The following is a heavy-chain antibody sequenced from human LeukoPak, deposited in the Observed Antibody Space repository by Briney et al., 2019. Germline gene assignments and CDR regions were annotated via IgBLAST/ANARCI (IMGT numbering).Heavy chain of an antibody. Sequence: RASVKVSCKASGYTFTGYYMHWVRQAPGQGLEWMGWINPNSGGTNYAQKFQGRVTMTRDTSISTAYMELSRLRSDDTAVYYCARPYCSGGSCHDFFDYWGQGTLVTVSS. CDR3: ARPYCSGGSCHDFFDY. D-gene: IGHD2-15*01. V-gene: IGHV1-2*02. CDR1: GYTFTGYY. J-gene: IGHJ4*02. CDR2: INPNSGGT.